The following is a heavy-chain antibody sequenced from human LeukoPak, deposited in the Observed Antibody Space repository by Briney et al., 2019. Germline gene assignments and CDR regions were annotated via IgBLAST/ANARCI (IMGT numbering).Heavy chain of an antibody. D-gene: IGHD4-11*01. CDR3: ARRRRYSNYDKMGFDP. CDR1: GGSISSSSYY. V-gene: IGHV4-39*07. J-gene: IGHJ5*02. Sequence: SETLSLTCTVSGGSISSSSYYWGWIRQPPGKGLEWIGSIYYSGSTYYNPSLKSRVTMSVDTSKNQFSLKLSSVTAADTAVYYCARRRRYSNYDKMGFDPWGQGTLVTVSS. CDR2: IYYSGST.